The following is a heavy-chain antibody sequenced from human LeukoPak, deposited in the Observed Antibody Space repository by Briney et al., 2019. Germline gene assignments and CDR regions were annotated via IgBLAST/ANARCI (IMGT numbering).Heavy chain of an antibody. J-gene: IGHJ1*01. V-gene: IGHV6-1*01. CDR1: GESVSSNSAE. D-gene: IGHD7-27*01. CDR2: TYYRSKWFT. Sequence: KISQTLSLTCVISGESVSSNSAEWNCIRQSQARGLEWLGRTYYRSKWFTESAPSVNGRITITPDSSKNQFSLELNSVTPEDTAVYYCADWGPNWGLGTRVTVSS. CDR3: ADWGPN.